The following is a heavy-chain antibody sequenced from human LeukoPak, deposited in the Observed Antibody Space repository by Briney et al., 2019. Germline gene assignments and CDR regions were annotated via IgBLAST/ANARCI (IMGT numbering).Heavy chain of an antibody. J-gene: IGHJ3*01. D-gene: IGHD3-22*01. V-gene: IGHV3-21*06. CDR1: GFTFSVYN. Sequence: GGSLRLSCAASGFTFSVYNMHWVRKAPGKGLEWVSFISGSSSDIYYADSVKGRFTISRDNAKNSLYLQVNSLRAEDTATYYCTRDQYYSDNSGYPSDVWGQGTVVTVSS. CDR3: TRDQYYSDNSGYPSDV. CDR2: ISGSSSDI.